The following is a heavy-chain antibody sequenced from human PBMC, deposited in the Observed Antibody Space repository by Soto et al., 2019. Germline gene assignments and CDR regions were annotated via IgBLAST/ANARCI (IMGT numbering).Heavy chain of an antibody. CDR1: NDSIRSGTYY. J-gene: IGHJ4*02. D-gene: IGHD6-19*01. V-gene: IGHV4-61*01. CDR2: ISYSWST. Sequence: SETLSLTGTVSNDSIRSGTYYWAWVRQPPGKGLEWIGYISYSWSTNYNPSLKSRVTISVDTSKNQFSLKLSSVTAADTAVYYCARVYGSGWYYWGQGTLVTVSS. CDR3: ARVYGSGWYY.